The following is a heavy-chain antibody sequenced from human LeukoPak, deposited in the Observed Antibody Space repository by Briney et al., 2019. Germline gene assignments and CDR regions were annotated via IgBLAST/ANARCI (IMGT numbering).Heavy chain of an antibody. CDR2: IYYSGST. J-gene: IGHJ5*02. CDR1: GAPISSYY. D-gene: IGHD5-24*01. Sequence: SETLSLTCTASGAPISSYYWSWIRHPPGKGLEWIGYIYYSGSTNYNPSLKSRVTISVDTSKNQFSLKLSPVNAADTAVYYCARDLQGLMEPWGQGTLVTVSS. V-gene: IGHV4-59*12. CDR3: ARDLQGLMEP.